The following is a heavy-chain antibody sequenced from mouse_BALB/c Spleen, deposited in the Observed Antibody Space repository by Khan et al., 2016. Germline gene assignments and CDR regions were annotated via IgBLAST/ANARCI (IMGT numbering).Heavy chain of an antibody. CDR2: ISYSGST. D-gene: IGHD2-10*02. CDR3: ARKYGNYFDY. Sequence: EVQLQESGPGLVKPSQSLSLTCTVTGYSITSDYAWNWIRQFPGNKLEWMGYISYSGSTSYNPSLKSRISITRDTSKNQFFLQLNSVTTEDTATYYCARKYGNYFDYWGQGTTLTVSS. J-gene: IGHJ2*01. CDR1: GYSITSDYA. V-gene: IGHV3-2*02.